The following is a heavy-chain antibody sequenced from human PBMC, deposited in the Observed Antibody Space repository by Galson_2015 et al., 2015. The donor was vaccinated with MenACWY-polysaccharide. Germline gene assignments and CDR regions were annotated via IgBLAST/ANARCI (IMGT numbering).Heavy chain of an antibody. Sequence: CAISGDSVSNNHVAWNWIRQSPSRGLEWLGRTYRGSNQYAASMRGRIAINSDTSTNQFSLQLSSVTPEDTGLYYCARGAYSSFDSWGQGKMVTVSS. D-gene: IGHD2-15*01. J-gene: IGHJ3*02. CDR1: GDSVSNNHVA. V-gene: IGHV6-1*01. CDR2: TYRGSN. CDR3: ARGAYSSFDS.